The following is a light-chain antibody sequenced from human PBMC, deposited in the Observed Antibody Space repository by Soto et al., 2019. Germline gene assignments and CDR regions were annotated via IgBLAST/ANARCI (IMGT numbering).Light chain of an antibody. V-gene: IGKV1-6*01. CDR1: QAIRND. CDR3: LQEYTTPLT. Sequence: AIQMTQSPSSLSASVGDRVTITCRASQAIRNDVDWYQQRPGQAPKLLIYAASHLQSGIPSRFSGSGFGTDFTLTISGLQHEDFATYWCLQEYTTPLTFGGGTTVEIK. CDR2: AAS. J-gene: IGKJ4*01.